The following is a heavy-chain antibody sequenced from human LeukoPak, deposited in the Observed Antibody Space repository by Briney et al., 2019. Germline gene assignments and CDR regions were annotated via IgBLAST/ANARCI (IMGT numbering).Heavy chain of an antibody. D-gene: IGHD3-3*01. CDR2: INHNGST. V-gene: IGHV4-34*01. CDR1: GGSFSDFY. CDR3: ARTPQYYDFWSGNYYMDV. J-gene: IGHJ6*03. Sequence: SETLSLTCAVYGGSFSDFYWNWIRQPPGKGLEWIGEINHNGSTNYNPSLKSRVTISVDTSKNQFSLKLSSVTAADTAVYYCARTPQYYDFWSGNYYMDVWGKGTTVTVSS.